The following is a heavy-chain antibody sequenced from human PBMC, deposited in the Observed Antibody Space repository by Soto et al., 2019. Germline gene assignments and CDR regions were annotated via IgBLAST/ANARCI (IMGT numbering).Heavy chain of an antibody. CDR1: GHIFTNND. J-gene: IGHJ5*02. D-gene: IGHD5-18*01. Sequence: AAVKVSCRASGHIFTNNDVSWVRQATGQGLEWMGWMNPGSGDTGYAQKFQGRVTMTRNISIATAYMELSSLRADDTAIYYCARMASFGSLNWFDPWGQGTQVTVSS. CDR3: ARMASFGSLNWFDP. CDR2: MNPGSGDT. V-gene: IGHV1-8*01.